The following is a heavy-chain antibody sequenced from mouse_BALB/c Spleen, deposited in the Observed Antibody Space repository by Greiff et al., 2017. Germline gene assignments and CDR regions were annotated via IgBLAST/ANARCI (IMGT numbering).Heavy chain of an antibody. V-gene: IGHV3-2*02. D-gene: IGHD2-14*01. CDR3: AREDYRYFDY. CDR2: ISYSGST. CDR1: GYSITSDYA. Sequence: EVKVEESGPGLVKPSQSLSLTCTVTGYSITSDYAWNWIRQFPGNKLEWMGYISYSGSTSYNPSLKSRISITRDTSKNQFFLQLNSVTTEDTATYYCAREDYRYFDYWGQGTTLTVSS. J-gene: IGHJ2*01.